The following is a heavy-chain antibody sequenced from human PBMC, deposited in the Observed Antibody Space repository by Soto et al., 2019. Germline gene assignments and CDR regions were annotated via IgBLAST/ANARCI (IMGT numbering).Heavy chain of an antibody. D-gene: IGHD1-26*01. CDR2: VHYIGST. CDR3: ACGVYSRVGATVWFDT. CDR1: GGSISSSSAY. J-gene: IGHJ5*02. V-gene: IGHV4-39*07. Sequence: PSETLSLTCTVSGGSISSSSAYWAWIRQPPGKGLEWIGTVHYIGSTYYNPSLKSRVTMSVDTSKNRFSLKLSSVTAADTAVYYCACGVYSRVGATVWFDTWSQGALDTVSS.